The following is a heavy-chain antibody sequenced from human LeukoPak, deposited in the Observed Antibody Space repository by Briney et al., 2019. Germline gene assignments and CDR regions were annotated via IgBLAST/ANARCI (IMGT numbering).Heavy chain of an antibody. CDR1: GGSISSGGYS. CDR2: IYHSGST. Sequence: SQTLSLTCAVSGGSISSGGYSWSWIQQPPGKGLEWIGYIYHSGSTYYNPSLKSRVTISVDRSKNQFSLKLSSVTAADTAVYYCARVRGSSWSFDYWGQGTLVTVSS. J-gene: IGHJ4*02. CDR3: ARVRGSSWSFDY. D-gene: IGHD6-13*01. V-gene: IGHV4-30-2*01.